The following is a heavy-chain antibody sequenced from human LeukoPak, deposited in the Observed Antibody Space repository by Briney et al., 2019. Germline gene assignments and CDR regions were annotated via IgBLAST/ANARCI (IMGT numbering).Heavy chain of an antibody. V-gene: IGHV3-20*04. CDR3: ARERFGSDYYLDV. D-gene: IGHD3-10*01. J-gene: IGHJ6*03. CDR2: INWSGGTT. Sequence: GGSLRLSCAASGFTFSSYSMNWVRQAPGKGLEWVSGINWSGGTTVYAESVKGRFTVSRDNAKNSLYLQVNSLRVDDTALYYCARERFGSDYYLDVWGKGTTVTVSS. CDR1: GFTFSSYS.